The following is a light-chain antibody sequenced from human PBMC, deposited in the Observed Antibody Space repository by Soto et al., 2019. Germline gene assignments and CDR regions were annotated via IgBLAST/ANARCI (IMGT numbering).Light chain of an antibody. CDR1: SSDVGGYNY. CDR3: SSYTSSHYV. V-gene: IGLV2-14*01. J-gene: IGLJ1*01. CDR2: DVS. Sequence: QSALTQPASVSGSPGQSITISCTGTSSDVGGYNYVSWYKQHPGKAPKLMIYDVSNRPSGVSNRFSGSKSGNTASLTISGLQAEDEADYYCSSYTSSHYVFGTGTKVTVL.